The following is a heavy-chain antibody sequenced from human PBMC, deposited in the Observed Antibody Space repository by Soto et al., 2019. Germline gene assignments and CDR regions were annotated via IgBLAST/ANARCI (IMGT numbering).Heavy chain of an antibody. Sequence: GGSLRLSCAASGFTFSSYGMHWVRQAPGKGLEWVAVISYDGSNKYYADSVKGRFTISRDNSKNTLYLQMNSLRAEDTAVYYCAKGADLAATPRFSNYYYYYGMDVWGQGTTVTVSS. D-gene: IGHD2-15*01. CDR2: ISYDGSNK. V-gene: IGHV3-30*18. CDR1: GFTFSSYG. J-gene: IGHJ6*02. CDR3: AKGADLAATPRFSNYYYYYGMDV.